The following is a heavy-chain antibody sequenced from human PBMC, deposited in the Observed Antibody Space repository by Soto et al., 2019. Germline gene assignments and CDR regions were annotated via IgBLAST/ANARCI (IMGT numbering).Heavy chain of an antibody. CDR2: IYYSGNT. J-gene: IGHJ4*02. CDR3: ARGYTSRRSFDY. Sequence: QLQLQESGPGLVKPSETLSLTCTVSGGSISSSSYYWGWIRQPPGKGLEWIGNIYYSGNTYYNPSLKSRVTISVDTSKNQFSLRLTSVTAADTAVYYCARGYTSRRSFDYWGQGTLVTVSS. CDR1: GGSISSSSYY. D-gene: IGHD6-13*01. V-gene: IGHV4-39*01.